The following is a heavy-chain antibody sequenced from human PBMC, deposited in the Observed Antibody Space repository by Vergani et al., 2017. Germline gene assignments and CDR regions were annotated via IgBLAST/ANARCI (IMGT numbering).Heavy chain of an antibody. Sequence: QVQLQESGPGLVKPSETLSLTCTVSGGSISSYYWSWIRQPPGKGLEWIGYIYYSGSTNYNPSLKSRVTISVDTSKNQFSLKLSSVTAADTAVYYCARCGRNGMDVWGQGTTVTVSS. CDR1: GGSISSYY. CDR2: IYYSGST. CDR3: ARCGRNGMDV. V-gene: IGHV4-59*12. J-gene: IGHJ6*02.